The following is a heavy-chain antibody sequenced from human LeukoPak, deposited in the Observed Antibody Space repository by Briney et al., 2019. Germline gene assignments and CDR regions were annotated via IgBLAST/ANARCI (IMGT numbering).Heavy chain of an antibody. CDR3: ARGSGSGTVLYYYYYYMDV. V-gene: IGHV1-8*01. CDR2: MNPNSGNT. CDR1: GYTFTSYD. D-gene: IGHD1-1*01. Sequence: ASVKVSCKASGYTFTSYDINWVRQATGQGLEWMGWMNPNSGNTGYAQKFQGRVTMTRNTSISTAYMELSSLRSEDTAVYYCARGSGSGTVLYYYYYYMDVWGKGTTVTVSS. J-gene: IGHJ6*03.